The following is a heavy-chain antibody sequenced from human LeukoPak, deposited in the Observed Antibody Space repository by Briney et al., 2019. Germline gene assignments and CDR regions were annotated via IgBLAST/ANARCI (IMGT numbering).Heavy chain of an antibody. J-gene: IGHJ4*02. CDR2: VYHTGAS. V-gene: IGHV4-59*01. CDR1: GASINNYY. CDR3: TRVVNGGHFDY. D-gene: IGHD2-8*01. Sequence: KPSETLSLTRSVSGASINNYYWTWIRQPPGKGLEWIGYVYHTGASGYHPSLKSRVAMSLDTSKNQVSLNLRSVTAADTAVYFCTRVVNGGHFDYWGQGTLVTVSS.